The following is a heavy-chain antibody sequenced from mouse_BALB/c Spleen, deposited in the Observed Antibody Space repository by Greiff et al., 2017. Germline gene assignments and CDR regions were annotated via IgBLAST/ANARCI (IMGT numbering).Heavy chain of an antibody. J-gene: IGHJ1*01. CDR3: ARGGYGYFDV. CDR1: GFTFSSYA. CDR2: ISSGGSYT. V-gene: IGHV5-9-4*01. Sequence: EVMLVESGGGLVKPGGSLKLSCAASGFTFSSYAMSWVRQSPEKRLEWVAEISSGGSYTYYPDTVTGRFTISRDNAKNTLYLEMSSLRSEDTAMYYCARGGYGYFDVWGAGTTVTVSS.